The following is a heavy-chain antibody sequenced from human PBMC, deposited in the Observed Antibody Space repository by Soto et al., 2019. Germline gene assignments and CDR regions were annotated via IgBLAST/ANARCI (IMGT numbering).Heavy chain of an antibody. D-gene: IGHD2-15*01. CDR3: ARYRYSDSLKEYYFDY. Sequence: SETLSLTCTVSGGSINSGDYYWSWIRQPPGKGLEWIGNLYYTGSTYYNPSLKSRVTISVDTSKKQFSLMVTSVTAADTAVYYCARYRYSDSLKEYYFDYWGQGTLVTVPS. V-gene: IGHV4-30-4*01. CDR2: LYYTGST. J-gene: IGHJ4*02. CDR1: GGSINSGDYY.